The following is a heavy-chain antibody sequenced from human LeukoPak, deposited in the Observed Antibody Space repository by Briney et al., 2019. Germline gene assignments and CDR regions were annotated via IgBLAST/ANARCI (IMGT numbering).Heavy chain of an antibody. J-gene: IGHJ6*03. CDR1: GHTFTRYG. Sequence: ASVKVSCKASGHTFTRYGISWVRQAPGQGLEWMGWISAYNGNTNYAQKLQGRVTMTTDTSTSTAYMELRSLRSDDTAVYYCARKGTTSYYYYMDVWGKGTTVTVSS. CDR2: ISAYNGNT. V-gene: IGHV1-18*01. CDR3: ARKGTTSYYYYMDV. D-gene: IGHD2/OR15-2a*01.